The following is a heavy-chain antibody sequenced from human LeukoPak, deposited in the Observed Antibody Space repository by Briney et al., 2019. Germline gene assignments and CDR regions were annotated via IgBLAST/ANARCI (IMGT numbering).Heavy chain of an antibody. J-gene: IGHJ4*02. CDR3: ARGYYYDSSEN. D-gene: IGHD3-22*01. CDR2: INHSGST. CDR1: GGSFSGYY. V-gene: IGHV4-34*01. Sequence: PSETLSLTCAVYGGSFSGYYWSWIRQPPGKGLEWIGEINHSGSTNYKSSLKSRVTISVDRSKNQFSLKLSSVTAADTAVYYCARGYYYDSSENWGQGTLVTVSS.